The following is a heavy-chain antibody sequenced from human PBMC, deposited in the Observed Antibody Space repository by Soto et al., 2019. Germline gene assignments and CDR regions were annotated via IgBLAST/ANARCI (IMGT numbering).Heavy chain of an antibody. CDR3: AKDRGGDCPDNSCYFGADY. D-gene: IGHD2-2*01. J-gene: IGHJ4*02. Sequence: PGGSLRLSCAASGFTLSTYSMNWVRQAPGKGLEWVSSISSSSHIYYADSVKGRFTISRENSKNTLSLHMDRLRVEDTAVYYCAKDRGGDCPDNSCYFGADYWGQGTPVTVSS. CDR2: ISSSSHI. V-gene: IGHV3-21*01. CDR1: GFTLSTYS.